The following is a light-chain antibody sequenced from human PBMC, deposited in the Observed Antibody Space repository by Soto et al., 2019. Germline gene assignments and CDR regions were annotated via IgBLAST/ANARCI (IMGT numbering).Light chain of an antibody. V-gene: IGKV4-1*01. J-gene: IGKJ4*01. CDR3: QQYYGTPLT. Sequence: DSVMTQSPDSLAVSLGERATINCKSSQSVLYSSNNKNYLAWYQQKPGQPPKLLIYWASTRESGVPDRFSGSGSGTDFTLPISSLQAEDVAVYYCQQYYGTPLTFGGGTKVEIK. CDR1: QSVLYSSNNKNY. CDR2: WAS.